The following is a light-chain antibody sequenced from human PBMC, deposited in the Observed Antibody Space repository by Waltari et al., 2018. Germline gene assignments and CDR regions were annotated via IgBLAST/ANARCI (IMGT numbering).Light chain of an antibody. CDR3: LQAYSCPRT. CDR1: QGISSR. Sequence: DIQITQSPSFVSASVGDRVTITCRASQGISSRLAWYQQKPGKAPKLLIYTASTLQSCVPSRFSSSRSGTEFTLIITTLQPEEFATYFCLQAYSCPRTFGQGTKLEIK. V-gene: IGKV1-12*01. J-gene: IGKJ2*01. CDR2: TAS.